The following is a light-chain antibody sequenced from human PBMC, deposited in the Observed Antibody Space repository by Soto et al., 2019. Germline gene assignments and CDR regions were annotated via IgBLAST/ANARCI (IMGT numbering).Light chain of an antibody. V-gene: IGKV1-39*01. CDR1: HSINNY. CDR3: QQSYSTLGT. Sequence: QMTQSPSSLSASVGDRVIITCRADHSINNYLNWYQQKPGQVPKLLIYAASTLQSGVPSRFSGSGSGRVSTLTINSLQPEDFATYYCQQSYSTLGTFGRGTRVEI. J-gene: IGKJ1*01. CDR2: AAS.